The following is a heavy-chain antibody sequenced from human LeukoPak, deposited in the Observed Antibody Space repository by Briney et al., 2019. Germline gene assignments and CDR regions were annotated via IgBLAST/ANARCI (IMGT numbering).Heavy chain of an antibody. V-gene: IGHV1-46*01. CDR3: ARVGYSSSWSNWFDP. CDR1: GYTFTSYY. D-gene: IGHD6-13*01. J-gene: IGHJ5*02. CDR2: INPSGGST. Sequence: ASVKVSCKASGYTFTSYYMHWVRQAPGQGLEWMGIINPSGGSTSYAQKFQGRVTMTRDTSISTAYMELSRLRSEDTAVYYCARVGYSSSWSNWFDPWGQGTLVTVSS.